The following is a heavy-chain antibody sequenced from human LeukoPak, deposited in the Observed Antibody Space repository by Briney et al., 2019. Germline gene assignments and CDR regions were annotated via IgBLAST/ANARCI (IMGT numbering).Heavy chain of an antibody. Sequence: GGSLRLSCAASGFTFSSYGMHWVRQAPGKGLEWVAVIWYDGSNKYYADSVKGRFTISRDNSKNTLYLQINSLRAEDTAVYYCARDTYYDFWSGPPGDYGMDVWGQGTTVTVSS. CDR2: IWYDGSNK. V-gene: IGHV3-33*08. CDR3: ARDTYYDFWSGPPGDYGMDV. CDR1: GFTFSSYG. D-gene: IGHD3-3*01. J-gene: IGHJ6*02.